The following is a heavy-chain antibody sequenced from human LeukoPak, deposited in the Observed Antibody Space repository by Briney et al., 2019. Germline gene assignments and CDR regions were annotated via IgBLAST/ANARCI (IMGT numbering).Heavy chain of an antibody. V-gene: IGHV1-2*04. J-gene: IGHJ3*02. D-gene: IGHD1-20*01. CDR3: ARGGITGTTRGPTRLNDAFDI. CDR1: GYTFTGYY. Sequence: GASVKVSCKASGYTFTGYYMHWVRQAPGQGLEWMGWINPNSGGKNYAQKFQGWVTMTRDTSISTAYRELSRLRSDDTAVYYCARGGITGTTRGPTRLNDAFDIWGQGTMVTVSS. CDR2: INPNSGGK.